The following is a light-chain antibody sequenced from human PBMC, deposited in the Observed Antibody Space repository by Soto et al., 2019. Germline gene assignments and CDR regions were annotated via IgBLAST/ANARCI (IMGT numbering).Light chain of an antibody. CDR3: SSYTSSSTLEV. Sequence: QSALTQPASVSGAPGQSITISCTGTSSDVGGYNYVSWYQQHPGKAPKLMIYEVSNRPSGVSNRFSGSKSGNTASLTISGLQAEEEADYYCSSYTSSSTLEVFGTGTKVTVL. V-gene: IGLV2-14*01. CDR2: EVS. CDR1: SSDVGGYNY. J-gene: IGLJ1*01.